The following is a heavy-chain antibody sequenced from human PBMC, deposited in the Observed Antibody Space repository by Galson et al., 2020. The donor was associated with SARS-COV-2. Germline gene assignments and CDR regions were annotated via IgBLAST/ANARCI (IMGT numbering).Heavy chain of an antibody. CDR3: ARTQTFFGMDH. CDR2: IPYSGST. J-gene: IGHJ4*02. Sequence: SQTPSLTCTVSGGTVSSDTSYLSWIRQPPGKGLEWIGHIPYSGSTNYNPSLKSRVTISEDMSNNKFSLKLNSVTATDTAVYYCARTQTFFGMDHWGQGTLVIVSS. V-gene: IGHV4-61*01. CDR1: GGTVSSDTSY. D-gene: IGHD3-3*01.